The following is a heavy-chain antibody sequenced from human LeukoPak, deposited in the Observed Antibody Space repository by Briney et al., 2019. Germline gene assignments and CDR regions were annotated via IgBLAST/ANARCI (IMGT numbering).Heavy chain of an antibody. CDR3: ARGGDSSGWHDGGFDY. D-gene: IGHD6-19*01. CDR2: INPNSGGT. Sequence: ASVKVSCKASGYTFTGYYMHWVRQAPGQGLEWMGRINPNSGGTNYAQKFQGRVTMTRDTSISTAYMELSRLRSDDMAVYYCARGGDSSGWHDGGFDYWGQGTLVTVSS. V-gene: IGHV1-2*06. J-gene: IGHJ4*02. CDR1: GYTFTGYY.